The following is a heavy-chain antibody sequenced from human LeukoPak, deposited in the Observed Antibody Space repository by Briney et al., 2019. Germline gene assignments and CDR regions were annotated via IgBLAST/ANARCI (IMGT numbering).Heavy chain of an antibody. CDR1: GGSISSYY. CDR2: IYTSGTT. D-gene: IGHD6-13*01. Sequence: SETLSLTCTVSGGSISSYYWSWIRQPPGKGLEWIGYIYTSGTTNYNPSLKRRVPISLDTSKKQSSLKLSSVTAADPAVYYCARRLYSSSCWFDPGGQGTLVTVSS. J-gene: IGHJ5*02. V-gene: IGHV4-4*09. CDR3: ARRLYSSSCWFDP.